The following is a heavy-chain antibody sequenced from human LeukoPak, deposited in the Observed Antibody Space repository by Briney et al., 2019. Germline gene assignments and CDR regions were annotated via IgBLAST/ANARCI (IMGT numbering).Heavy chain of an antibody. J-gene: IGHJ4*02. CDR1: GFTFSDYY. CDR2: ISSSGSTI. Sequence: GGSLRPSCAASGFTFSDYYMSWIRQAPGKGLEWVSYISSSGSTIYYADSVKGRFTISRDNAKNSLYLQMNSLRAEDTAVYYCARSLNYYDSSGYLSISYWGQGTLVTVSS. V-gene: IGHV3-11*01. CDR3: ARSLNYYDSSGYLSISY. D-gene: IGHD3-22*01.